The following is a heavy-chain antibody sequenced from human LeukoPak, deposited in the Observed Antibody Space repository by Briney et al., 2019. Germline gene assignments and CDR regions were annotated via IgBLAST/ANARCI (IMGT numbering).Heavy chain of an antibody. V-gene: IGHV3-15*01. D-gene: IGHD3-3*01. J-gene: IGHJ3*02. CDR1: GFTFSNAW. Sequence: GGSLRLSCAASGFTFSNAWMSWVRQAPGKGLEWVGRIKSKTDGGTTDYAAPVKGRFTISRDDSKNTLYLQMNSLKTEDTAVYYCTTDIPPKGFSEWFDAFGIWGQGTMVTVSS. CDR3: TTDIPPKGFSEWFDAFGI. CDR2: IKSKTDGGTT.